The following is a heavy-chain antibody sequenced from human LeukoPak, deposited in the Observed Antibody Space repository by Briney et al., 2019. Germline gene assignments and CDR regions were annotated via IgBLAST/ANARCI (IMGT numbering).Heavy chain of an antibody. CDR1: GGSISIYR. Sequence: SETLSLTCTLSGGSISIYRWSWIRQPAGKGLEWMGRIDTSGNTNYNPSLNGRVTMSVNTSKTQFYLNLRSVTAADTAIYYCARGIVRGVSAPDIWGQGTMVTVSS. V-gene: IGHV4-4*07. D-gene: IGHD3-10*01. CDR3: ARGIVRGVSAPDI. J-gene: IGHJ3*02. CDR2: IDTSGNT.